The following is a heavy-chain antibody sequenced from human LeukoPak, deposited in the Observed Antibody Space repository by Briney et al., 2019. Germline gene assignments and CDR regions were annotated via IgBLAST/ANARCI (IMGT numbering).Heavy chain of an antibody. CDR2: FILSFGTA. Sequence: PSVTVTFKCSASSFSINAISWMRQPPAPGLELMGRFILSFGTANYAQKFQGRVTITTDESKSTAHMELSSLRSEDTAVYYCARDRDGYNAGNWLDPWGQGTLVTVSS. CDR3: ARDRDGYNAGNWLDP. CDR1: ASSFSINA. V-gene: IGHV1-69*05. D-gene: IGHD5-24*01. J-gene: IGHJ5*02.